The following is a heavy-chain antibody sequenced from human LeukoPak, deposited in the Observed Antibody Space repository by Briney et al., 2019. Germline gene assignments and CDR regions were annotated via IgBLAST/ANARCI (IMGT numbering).Heavy chain of an antibody. V-gene: IGHV4-59*01. J-gene: IGHJ3*02. Sequence: PAETLSLTCTVSGGSISSYYWSWIRQPPGKGLEWIGYIYYSGSTNYNPSLKSRVTISVDTSKNQFSLKLSSVTAADTAVYYCARDPYYYDSSGYSSSPAFDIWGQGTMVTVSS. CDR3: ARDPYYYDSSGYSSSPAFDI. CDR1: GGSISSYY. D-gene: IGHD3-22*01. CDR2: IYYSGST.